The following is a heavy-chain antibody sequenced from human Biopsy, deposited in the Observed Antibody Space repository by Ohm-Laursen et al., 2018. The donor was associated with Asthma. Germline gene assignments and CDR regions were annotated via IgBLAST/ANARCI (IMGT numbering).Heavy chain of an antibody. Sequence: SLRLSCAASGFTFGNFWMSWGRQTPGKGLEWVATITGDGSQKFYVDSVTGRFTISRYNSKNSLYLQMNSLRAEDTAVYYCARTFHFWSPYHAEHYQLWGQGTLVTVSS. CDR3: ARTFHFWSPYHAEHYQL. V-gene: IGHV3-7*01. CDR1: GFTFGNFW. J-gene: IGHJ1*01. D-gene: IGHD3-3*02. CDR2: ITGDGSQK.